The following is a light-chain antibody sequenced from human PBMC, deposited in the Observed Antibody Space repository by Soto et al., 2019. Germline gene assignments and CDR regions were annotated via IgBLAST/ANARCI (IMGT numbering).Light chain of an antibody. J-gene: IGKJ1*01. CDR2: KAS. CDR1: QSISSW. Sequence: DIQMTQSPSTLSASVGDRVTITCRASQSISSWLAWYQQKPGKAPKLLIYKASSLESGVPSRFNGSGSGTEFTLTISSRQPDDFATYYGQQSNSYPRTFGKGTKVDIK. V-gene: IGKV1-5*03. CDR3: QQSNSYPRT.